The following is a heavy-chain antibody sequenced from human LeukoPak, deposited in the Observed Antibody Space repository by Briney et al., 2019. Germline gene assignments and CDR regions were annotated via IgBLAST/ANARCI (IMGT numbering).Heavy chain of an antibody. CDR2: INQDGTEK. V-gene: IGHV3-7*01. CDR3: AKLAKYFYGSETFYFFEH. D-gene: IGHD3-10*01. Sequence: GGSLRLSCVASGFSFNTYWMSWVRKAPGEGLEWVANINQDGTEKYYVDSVKGRFIISRDYGKNSLFLQMNSLRVEDTAVYYCAKLAKYFYGSETFYFFEHWGQGTPVTASS. CDR1: GFSFNTYW. J-gene: IGHJ4*02.